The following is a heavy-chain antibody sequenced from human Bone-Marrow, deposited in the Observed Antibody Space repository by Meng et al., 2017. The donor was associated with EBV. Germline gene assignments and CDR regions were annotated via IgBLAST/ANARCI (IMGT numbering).Heavy chain of an antibody. CDR2: LIPMSDAP. CDR1: GGTFRSHA. CDR3: ASESGRGFTPDY. D-gene: IGHD3-10*01. Sequence: VQVVQVGADVKKPGSSVKVSCKTSGGTFRSHAISWVRQAPGQGLEWMGGLIPMSDAPHYAQKFQGRVTITADESTSTHYMDLSGLRSEDTAVYYCASESGRGFTPDYWGQGTLVTVSS. V-gene: IGHV1-69*01. J-gene: IGHJ4*02.